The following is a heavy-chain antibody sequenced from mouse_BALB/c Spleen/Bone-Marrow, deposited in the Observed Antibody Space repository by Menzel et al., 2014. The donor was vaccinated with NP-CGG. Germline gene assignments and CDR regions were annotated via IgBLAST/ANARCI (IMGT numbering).Heavy chain of an antibody. CDR3: ARRGTGVDY. V-gene: IGHV1-63*02. J-gene: IGHJ2*01. CDR2: IYPGGGYT. Sequence: VKLVESGAELVRPGTSVKISCKASGYTFTNYWLGWVKQRPGHGLEWIGDIYPGGGYTNYNEKFKGKATLTADTSSSTAYMQLSSLTSEDSAVYFCARRGTGVDYRGQGTTLTVSS. CDR1: GYTFTNYW. D-gene: IGHD4-1*01.